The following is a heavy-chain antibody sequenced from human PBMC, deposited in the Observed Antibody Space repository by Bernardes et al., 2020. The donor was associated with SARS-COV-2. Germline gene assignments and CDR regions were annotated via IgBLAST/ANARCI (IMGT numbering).Heavy chain of an antibody. CDR3: AKKSGSGWLYFDY. V-gene: IGHV3-23*01. D-gene: IGHD6-19*01. CDR1: GFTFSSYA. CDR2: ISCSGGST. Sequence: SCASSGFTFSSYAMSWVQQAPGKGLEWVSAISCSGGSTYYADSVKGRFTISRDNSKNTLYLQMNSLRAEDTAVYYCAKKSGSGWLYFDYWGHGTLVTVSS. J-gene: IGHJ4*01.